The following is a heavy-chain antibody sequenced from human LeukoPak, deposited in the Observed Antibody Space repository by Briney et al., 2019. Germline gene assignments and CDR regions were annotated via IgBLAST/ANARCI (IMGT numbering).Heavy chain of an antibody. CDR3: QSRFLEWLLDY. V-gene: IGHV4-34*01. D-gene: IGHD3-3*01. CDR2: IYDTGST. CDR1: GGSFSGYY. Sequence: SETLSLTCAVYGGSFSGYYWGWIRQPPGKGLEWIGSIYDTGSTFYNPSLKSRVIISVDTSKNQFSLKLSSVTAADTAVYYCQSRFLEWLLDYWGQGTLVTVSS. J-gene: IGHJ4*02.